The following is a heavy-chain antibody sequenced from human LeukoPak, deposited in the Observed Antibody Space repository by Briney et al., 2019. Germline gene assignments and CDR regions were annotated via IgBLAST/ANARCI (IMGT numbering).Heavy chain of an antibody. CDR3: ARKVVVVAATDWFDP. D-gene: IGHD2-15*01. V-gene: IGHV3-30*04. CDR1: GFTLSTHV. Sequence: PGGSLRLSCAASGFTLSTHVMHWVRQAPGKGLEWVAVISENGSIKYYADPVRGRFTISRDNSKNTLYLQMNSLTPEDTAVYYCARKVVVVAATDWFDPWGQGTLVTVSP. J-gene: IGHJ5*02. CDR2: ISENGSIK.